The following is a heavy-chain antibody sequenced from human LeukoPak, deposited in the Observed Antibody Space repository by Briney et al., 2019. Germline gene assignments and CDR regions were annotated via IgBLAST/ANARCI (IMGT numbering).Heavy chain of an antibody. D-gene: IGHD3-10*01. CDR2: IYYSGST. V-gene: IGHV4-59*01. CDR3: ACGSGTLQGYGMDV. CDR1: GGSTSSYY. Sequence: SETLSLTCTVSGGSTSSYYWSWIRQPPGKGLEWIGYIYYSGSTNYNPSLKSRVTISVDTSKNQFSLKLSSVTAADTAVYYCACGSGTLQGYGMDVWGQGTTVTVSS. J-gene: IGHJ6*02.